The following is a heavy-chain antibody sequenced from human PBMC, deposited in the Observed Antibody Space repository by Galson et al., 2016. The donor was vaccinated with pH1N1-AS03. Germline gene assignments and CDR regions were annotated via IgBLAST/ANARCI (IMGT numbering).Heavy chain of an antibody. Sequence: TLSLTCTVSGDSISSGDYFWSWIRQHPGKGLEWIGHIYYTGNTYFSPSLKNRVAISVDTSKNQFSLKLSSVTAADTAVYFCARSLTGTHRIDYWGQGTLVTVST. J-gene: IGHJ4*02. V-gene: IGHV4-31*03. CDR1: GDSISSGDYF. CDR2: IYYTGNT. CDR3: ARSLTGTHRIDY. D-gene: IGHD4-17*01.